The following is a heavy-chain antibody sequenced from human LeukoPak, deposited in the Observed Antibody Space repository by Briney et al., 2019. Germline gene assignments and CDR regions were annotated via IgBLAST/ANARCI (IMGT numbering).Heavy chain of an antibody. Sequence: PGGSLRLSCAASGFTFSRYWMHWVRQTPGKGLEWVAVISYDGKTQYYADSVKGRFTFSRDNSRNTLYLQMNSLRAEDTAIFYCAKEGSSGFIDSWGRGTLVTISS. J-gene: IGHJ4*02. V-gene: IGHV3-30*18. CDR1: GFTFSRYW. CDR3: AKEGSSGFIDS. D-gene: IGHD6-19*01. CDR2: ISYDGKTQ.